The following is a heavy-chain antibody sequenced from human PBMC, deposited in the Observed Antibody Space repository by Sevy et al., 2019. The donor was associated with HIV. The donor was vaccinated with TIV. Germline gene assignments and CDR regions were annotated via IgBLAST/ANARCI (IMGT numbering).Heavy chain of an antibody. CDR2: INDSGST. V-gene: IGHV4-34*01. CDR1: GGSFSGYY. D-gene: IGHD5-18*01. J-gene: IGHJ4*02. Sequence: SETLSLTCAVYGGSFSGYYWSWIRQPPGMGLEWIGEINDSGSTNYNPSLKSRVTISVDTSKNQFSLKLSSVTAADTAVYYCARFRNRYSYGPIYFDYWGQRTLVTVSS. CDR3: ARFRNRYSYGPIYFDY.